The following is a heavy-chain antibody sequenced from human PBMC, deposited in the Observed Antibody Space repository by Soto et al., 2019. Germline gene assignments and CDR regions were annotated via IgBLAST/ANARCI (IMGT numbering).Heavy chain of an antibody. CDR1: GFTFSNAW. Sequence: GGSLRLSCAASGFTFSNAWMSWVRQAPGKGLEWVGRIKSKTDGGTTDYRAPVKGRFTISRDDSKNTLYLQMNSLKTEDTAVYYFTTDVSYGGNSFDSRAQRALVTGSS. J-gene: IGHJ5*01. D-gene: IGHD4-17*01. CDR2: IKSKTDGGTT. CDR3: TTDVSYGGNSFDS. V-gene: IGHV3-15*01.